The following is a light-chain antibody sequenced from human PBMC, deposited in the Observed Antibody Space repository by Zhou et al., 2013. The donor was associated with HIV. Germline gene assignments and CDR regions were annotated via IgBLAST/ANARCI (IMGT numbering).Light chain of an antibody. V-gene: IGKV1-8*01. CDR3: LQDHDYPLT. CDR2: SAS. J-gene: IGKJ4*01. CDR1: HDISSY. Sequence: RLTQSPTSVSASTGDRVTITCRASHDISSYLAWYQQKPGSAPRVLIHSASTLRAGVPSRFSGSGSGTDFTLTISCLQSEDFATYYCLQDHDYPLTFGGGTRVEIK.